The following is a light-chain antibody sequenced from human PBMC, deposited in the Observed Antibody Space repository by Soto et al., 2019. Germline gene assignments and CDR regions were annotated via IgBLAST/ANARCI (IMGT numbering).Light chain of an antibody. CDR1: QSIRSY. J-gene: IGKJ1*01. V-gene: IGKV1-39*01. CDR3: QQSYSTPPWT. CDR2: DAS. Sequence: DIQLTQSPSSLSASVGDKLTIPCRASQSIRSYLNWVQQKPGKAPKLLIYDASSLQTGVPSRFSGSGSGTDFSLTISSLQPEDFATYYCQQSYSTPPWTFGQGTKVDI.